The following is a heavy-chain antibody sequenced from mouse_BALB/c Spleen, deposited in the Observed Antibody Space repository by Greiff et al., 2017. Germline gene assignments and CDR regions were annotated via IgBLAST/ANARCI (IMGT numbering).Heavy chain of an antibody. CDR1: GFTFSSFG. D-gene: IGHD2-10*02. CDR2: ISSGSSTI. Sequence: EVMLVESGGGLVQPGGSRKLSCAASGFTFSSFGMHWVRQAPEKGLEWVAYISSGSSTIYYADTVKGRFTISRDNPKNTLFLQMTSLRSEDTAMYYCARSKYGKSSFAYWGQGTLVTVSA. J-gene: IGHJ3*01. V-gene: IGHV5-17*02. CDR3: ARSKYGKSSFAY.